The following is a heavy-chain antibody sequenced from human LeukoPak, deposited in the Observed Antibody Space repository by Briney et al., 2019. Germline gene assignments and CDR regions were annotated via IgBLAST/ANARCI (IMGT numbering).Heavy chain of an antibody. Sequence: GGSLRLSCAASGFTFSIAWMSWVRQAPGKGLEWVGRIKSNNAGGTTVYAAPVKGRFTISRDDSKNTLYLQMNSLKTDDTAVYYCTIDWDRNNYWGQGTLVTVSS. J-gene: IGHJ4*02. CDR3: TIDWDRNNY. D-gene: IGHD3-9*01. V-gene: IGHV3-15*01. CDR1: GFTFSIAW. CDR2: IKSNNAGGTT.